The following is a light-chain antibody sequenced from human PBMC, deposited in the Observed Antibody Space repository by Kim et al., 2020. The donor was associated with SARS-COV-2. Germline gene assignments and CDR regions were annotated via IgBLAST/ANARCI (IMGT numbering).Light chain of an antibody. CDR3: QQYGSSPPTT. CDR1: QSVSSSY. Sequence: EIVLTQSPGTLSLSPGERATLSCRASQSVSSSYLACYQQKPGQAPRLLIYGASSRATGIPDRFSGSGSGTDFTLTISRLEPEEFAVYYCQQYGSSPPTTFGQGTRLEIK. V-gene: IGKV3-20*01. J-gene: IGKJ5*01. CDR2: GAS.